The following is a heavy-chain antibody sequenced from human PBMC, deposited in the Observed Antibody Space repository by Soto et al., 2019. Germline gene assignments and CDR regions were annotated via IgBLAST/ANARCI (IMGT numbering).Heavy chain of an antibody. Sequence: GGSLRLSCAASGFTVSSNYMSWVRQAPGKGLEWVSVIYSGGSTYYADSVKGRFTISRDNSKNTLYLQMNSLRAEDTAMYYCATKGHTIFGVVLEAFDIWGQGTMVTVSS. V-gene: IGHV3-53*01. J-gene: IGHJ3*02. CDR1: GFTVSSNY. CDR2: IYSGGST. D-gene: IGHD3-3*01. CDR3: ATKGHTIFGVVLEAFDI.